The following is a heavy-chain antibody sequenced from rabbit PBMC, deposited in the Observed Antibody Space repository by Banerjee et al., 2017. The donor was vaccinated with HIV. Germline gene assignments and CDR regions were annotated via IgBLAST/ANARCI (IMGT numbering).Heavy chain of an antibody. Sequence: QEQLEESGGGLVQPGGSLKLSCKASGFSFSSGYYMSWVRQAPGKGLEWIGCIGTGSGNTYYASWAKGRFTISKTSSTTVTLQVTSLTAADTATYFCASGYSDVYFNLGGPGT. CDR1: GFSFSSGYY. J-gene: IGHJ4*01. V-gene: IGHV1S45*01. CDR2: IGTGSGNT. CDR3: ASGYSDVYFNL. D-gene: IGHD1-1*01.